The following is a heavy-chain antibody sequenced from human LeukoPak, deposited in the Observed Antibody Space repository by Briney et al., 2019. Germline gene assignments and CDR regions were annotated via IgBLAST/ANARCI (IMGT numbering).Heavy chain of an antibody. CDR3: TCRVVVPAAISDY. V-gene: IGHV3-7*01. CDR1: RFTFSSYW. J-gene: IGHJ4*02. Sequence: GGSLRLSCAASRFTFSSYWLSWVRQAPGKGLEWVANIKQDGSEKYYGDSVKGRFTISRDNAKKSLFLQMNSLRAEDTAVYYCTCRVVVPAAISDYWGQGTLVTVSS. CDR2: IKQDGSEK. D-gene: IGHD2-2*01.